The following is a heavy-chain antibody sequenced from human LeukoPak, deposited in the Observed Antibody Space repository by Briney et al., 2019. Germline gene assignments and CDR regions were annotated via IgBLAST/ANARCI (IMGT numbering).Heavy chain of an antibody. CDR1: GFTFSTYA. Sequence: GGSLRLSCAASGFTFSTYAMSWVRQAPGKGLEWVSAISGSGGTTYYADSVKGRFTISRDNSKNTLYLQMNSLRAEDTAVYYCAIGLWSGYYKLDYWGQGTLVTVSS. J-gene: IGHJ4*02. D-gene: IGHD3-3*01. CDR3: AIGLWSGYYKLDY. V-gene: IGHV3-23*01. CDR2: ISGSGGTT.